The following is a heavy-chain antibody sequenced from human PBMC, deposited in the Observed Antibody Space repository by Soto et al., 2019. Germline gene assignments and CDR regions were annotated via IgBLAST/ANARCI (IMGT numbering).Heavy chain of an antibody. Sequence: ASVKVSCKASGYTFTSYDINWVRQATGQGLEWMGGMNPNSGTTGNAQKFQGRVTMTRNTSTSTAYMELSSLRSEDTTVYYCARAARHDYSNYVWSYGMDVWGQGTSVTVSS. V-gene: IGHV1-8*01. CDR2: MNPNSGTT. CDR1: GYTFTSYD. J-gene: IGHJ6*02. D-gene: IGHD4-4*01. CDR3: ARAARHDYSNYVWSYGMDV.